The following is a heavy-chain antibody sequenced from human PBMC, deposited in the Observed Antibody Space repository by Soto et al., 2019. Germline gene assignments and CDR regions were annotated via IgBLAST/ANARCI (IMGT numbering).Heavy chain of an antibody. CDR3: ARRVRPPYGMDV. CDR1: GGSISSSSYY. V-gene: IGHV4-39*01. Sequence: QLQLQESGPGLVKPSETLSLTCTVSGGSISSSSYYWGWIRQPPGKGLEWIGSIYYSGSTYYNPSRKRRVTISVDTSKNQFSLKLSSVTAADTAVYYCARRVRPPYGMDVWGQGTTVTVSS. J-gene: IGHJ6*02. D-gene: IGHD3-10*02. CDR2: IYYSGST.